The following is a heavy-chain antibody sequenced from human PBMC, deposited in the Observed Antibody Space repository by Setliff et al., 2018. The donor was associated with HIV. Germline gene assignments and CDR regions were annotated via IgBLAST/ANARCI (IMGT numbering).Heavy chain of an antibody. D-gene: IGHD3-3*01. J-gene: IGHJ3*02. CDR1: GYTFTSYG. V-gene: IGHV1-18*01. CDR3: ARGIFGVADDAFEI. CDR2: ISAYNGNT. Sequence: ASVKVSCKASGYTFTSYGISWVRQAPGQGLEWMGWISAYNGNTNYAQKLKGRVTMTTDTSTSTAYMEVRSLRSDDTAVYYCARGIFGVADDAFEIWGQGTMVTVSS.